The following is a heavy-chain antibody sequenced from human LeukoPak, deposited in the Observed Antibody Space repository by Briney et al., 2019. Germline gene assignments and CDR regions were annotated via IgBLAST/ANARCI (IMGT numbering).Heavy chain of an antibody. CDR1: GFTFSSYS. CDR2: ISSSSSYI. D-gene: IGHD6-13*01. J-gene: IGHJ4*02. V-gene: IGHV3-21*01. Sequence: GGSLRLSCAASGFTFSSYSMNWVRQAPGKGLEWVSSISSSSSYIYYAYSVKGRSTISRDNAKNSLYLQMNSLRAEDTAVYYCATDTAGTGPHDYWGQGTLVTVSS. CDR3: ATDTAGTGPHDY.